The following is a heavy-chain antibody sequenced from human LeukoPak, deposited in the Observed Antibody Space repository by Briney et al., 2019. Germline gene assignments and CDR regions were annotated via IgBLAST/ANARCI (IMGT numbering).Heavy chain of an antibody. CDR2: FSDSGGST. CDR3: AKDQGRRFLEWLGADAFDI. V-gene: IGHV3-23*01. Sequence: GGSLRLSCAASGFTVSSNYMSWVRQAPGKGLEWVSRFSDSGGSTYYADSVKGRFTISRDNFKNTLYLQMNSLRAEDTAVYYCAKDQGRRFLEWLGADAFDIWGQGTMVTVSS. J-gene: IGHJ3*02. D-gene: IGHD3-3*01. CDR1: GFTVSSNY.